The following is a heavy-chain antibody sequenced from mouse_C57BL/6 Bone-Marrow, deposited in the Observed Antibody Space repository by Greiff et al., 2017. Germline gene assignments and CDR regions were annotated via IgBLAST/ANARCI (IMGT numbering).Heavy chain of an antibody. CDR1: GYTFTSYW. Sequence: QVQLQQSGAELVKPGASVKLSCKASGYTFTSYWMHWVKQRPGRGLEWIGRIDPNSGGTKYNEKFKSKATLTVDKSSSTAYMELRSLTSEDSAVYYCARWGYDYDDPRRMDYWGQGTSVTVSS. V-gene: IGHV1-62-3*01. J-gene: IGHJ4*01. CDR3: ARWGYDYDDPRRMDY. CDR2: IDPNSGGT. D-gene: IGHD2-4*01.